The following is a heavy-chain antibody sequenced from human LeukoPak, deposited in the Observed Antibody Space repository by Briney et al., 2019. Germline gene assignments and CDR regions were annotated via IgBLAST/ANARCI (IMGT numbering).Heavy chain of an antibody. CDR3: ARLRPPRDGSGSYSPPYFDY. CDR1: GGSISSSDW. D-gene: IGHD3-10*01. J-gene: IGHJ4*02. CDR2: IYHTGST. Sequence: SETLSLTCAVSGGSISSSDWWSWVRQPPGKGLEWIGEIYHTGSTNYNPSLKSRVTISVDRSKNQFSLRLTSVTAADTAVYYCARLRPPRDGSGSYSPPYFDYWGQGTLVTVSS. V-gene: IGHV4-4*02.